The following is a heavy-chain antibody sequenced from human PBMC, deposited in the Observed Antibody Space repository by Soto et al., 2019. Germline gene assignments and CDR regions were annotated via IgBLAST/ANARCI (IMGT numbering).Heavy chain of an antibody. Sequence: QVQLQQWGAGLLKPSETLSLTCAAYGGSFNDYYWTWIRQPPGKGLEWMGEINHNVAANRNPSLRSRVTTSLDTCTKQVSLKLPSVSAAAADVYYCARGLESHTFACYYYGMDVWGQGTKVTVSS. J-gene: IGHJ6*02. CDR1: GGSFNDYY. CDR2: INHNVAA. V-gene: IGHV4-34*01. CDR3: ARGLESHTFACYYYGMDV. D-gene: IGHD3-9*01.